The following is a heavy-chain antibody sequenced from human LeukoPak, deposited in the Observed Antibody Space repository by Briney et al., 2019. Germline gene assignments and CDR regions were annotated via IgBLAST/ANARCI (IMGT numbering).Heavy chain of an antibody. CDR1: GFTFSNAW. Sequence: GGSLRLSCAASGFTFSNAWMSWVRQAPGKGLEWVSSISSSSSYIYYADSVKGRFTISRDNAKNSLYLQMNSLRAEDTAVYYCARPRNPGNPINPWNAFDIWGQGTMVTVSS. J-gene: IGHJ3*02. D-gene: IGHD4-23*01. CDR3: ARPRNPGNPINPWNAFDI. V-gene: IGHV3-21*01. CDR2: ISSSSSYI.